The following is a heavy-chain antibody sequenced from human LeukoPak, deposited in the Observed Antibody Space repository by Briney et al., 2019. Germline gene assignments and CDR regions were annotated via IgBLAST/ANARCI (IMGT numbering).Heavy chain of an antibody. CDR3: ARSPYYDSSGYYFYAFDI. CDR1: GDSISSSSYY. CDR2: IYYSGST. Sequence: PSETLSLTCTVSGDSISSSSYYWGWIRQPPGKGLEWIGSIYYSGSTYYNPSLKSRVTISEDPSKNQFSLKLSSVTAADTAVYYCARSPYYDSSGYYFYAFDIWGQGTMVTVSS. D-gene: IGHD3-22*01. V-gene: IGHV4-39*07. J-gene: IGHJ3*02.